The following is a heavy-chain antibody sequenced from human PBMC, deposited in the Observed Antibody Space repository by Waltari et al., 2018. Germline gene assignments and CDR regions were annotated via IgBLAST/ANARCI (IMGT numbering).Heavy chain of an antibody. CDR3: ASLPGVDDAFDI. D-gene: IGHD7-27*01. CDR1: VYSFTSYS. Sequence: EVQLVQSGAEVKKHGESLKISCKGSVYSFTSYSTGWMRQMPGKGLEWMGIIYPGDSDTRYSPSVQGQVTISADKSISTAYLQWSSLKASDTAMYYCASLPGVDDAFDIWGQGTMVTVSS. V-gene: IGHV5-51*01. CDR2: IYPGDSDT. J-gene: IGHJ3*02.